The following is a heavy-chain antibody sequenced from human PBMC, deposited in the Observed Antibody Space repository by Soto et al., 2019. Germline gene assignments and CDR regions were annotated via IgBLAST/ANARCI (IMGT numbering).Heavy chain of an antibody. J-gene: IGHJ6*02. Sequence: GGSLRLSCAASGFTFSDYYMSWIRQAPGKGLEWVSYISSSGSTIYYADSVKGRFTISRDNAKNSLYLQMNSLRAEDTAVYYCATPSAAAHDGNYYYYGMDVWGQGATVTVSS. CDR1: GFTFSDYY. V-gene: IGHV3-11*01. D-gene: IGHD6-13*01. CDR3: ATPSAAAHDGNYYYYGMDV. CDR2: ISSSGSTI.